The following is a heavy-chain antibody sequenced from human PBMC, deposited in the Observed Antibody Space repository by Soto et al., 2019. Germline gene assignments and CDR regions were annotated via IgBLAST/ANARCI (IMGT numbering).Heavy chain of an antibody. Sequence: TLSLTCTVSGGSISSYYWSWIRQPPGKGLEWIGYIYYSGSTNYNPSLKSRVTISVDTSKNQFSLKLSSVTAADTAVYYCARVMGLGTGTQGVDYWGQGTLVTVSS. CDR2: IYYSGST. CDR1: GGSISSYY. V-gene: IGHV4-59*01. CDR3: ARVMGLGTGTQGVDY. J-gene: IGHJ4*02. D-gene: IGHD1-1*01.